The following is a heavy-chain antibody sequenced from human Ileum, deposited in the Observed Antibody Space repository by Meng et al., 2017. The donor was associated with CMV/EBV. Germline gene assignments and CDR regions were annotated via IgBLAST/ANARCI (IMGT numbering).Heavy chain of an antibody. Sequence: YTFADSFIHWVRHASARGLEWMGWIAPKTGRTKGAPHFQGEVTMPSDSSISTTYLEVSGLSSYAAAVYYCARRFEAGVCGERPWFGRWGRGTLVTVSS. CDR1: YTFADSF. CDR2: IAPKTGRT. CDR3: ARRFEAGVCGERPWFGR. V-gene: IGHV1-2*02. J-gene: IGHJ5*02. D-gene: IGHD2-21*01.